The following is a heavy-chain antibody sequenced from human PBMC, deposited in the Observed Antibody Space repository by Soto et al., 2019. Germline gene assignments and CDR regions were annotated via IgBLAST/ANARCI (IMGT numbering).Heavy chain of an antibody. J-gene: IGHJ4*02. CDR3: TRYLAF. Sequence: RRLSFAASGFTFRTSWMDWVRQTPGEGLEWVANINQDGSEKNYVDSVKGRFTISRDNAKNSLFLQMSSLTAEDSGLYYCTRYLAFWGQGTLVTVSS. V-gene: IGHV3-7*01. CDR2: INQDGSEK. CDR1: GFTFRTSW.